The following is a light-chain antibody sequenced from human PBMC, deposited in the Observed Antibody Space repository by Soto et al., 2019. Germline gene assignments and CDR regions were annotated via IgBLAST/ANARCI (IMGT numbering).Light chain of an antibody. J-gene: IGLJ3*02. CDR2: GNS. CDR3: QSYDSSLSAWV. V-gene: IGLV1-40*01. CDR1: SSNIGAGYD. Sequence: QPVLTQPPSVSGAPGQRVTISCTGSSSNIGAGYDVHWYQQLPGTAPKLLIYGNSNRPSGVPDRFSDSKSGTSASLAITGLQAEDEADYYCQSYDSSLSAWVFGGGTQLTVL.